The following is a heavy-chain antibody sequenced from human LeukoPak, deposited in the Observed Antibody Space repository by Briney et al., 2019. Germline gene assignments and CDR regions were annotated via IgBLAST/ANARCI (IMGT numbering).Heavy chain of an antibody. Sequence: ASVKVSCKASGYTFTSYYMHWVRQAPGQGLEWMGIINPSGGSTSYAQKFQGRVTMIRDMSTSTVYMELSSLRSEDTAVYYCARTFGVEYFDYWGQGTLVTVSS. CDR3: ARTFGVEYFDY. V-gene: IGHV1-46*01. CDR2: INPSGGST. D-gene: IGHD3-3*01. J-gene: IGHJ4*02. CDR1: GYTFTSYY.